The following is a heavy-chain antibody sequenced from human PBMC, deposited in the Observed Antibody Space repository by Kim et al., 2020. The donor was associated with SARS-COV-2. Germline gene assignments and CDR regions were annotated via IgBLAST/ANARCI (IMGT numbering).Heavy chain of an antibody. V-gene: IGHV3-9*01. Sequence: GGSLRLSCAASGFTFDDYAMHWVRQAPGKGLEWVSGISWNSGSIGYADSVKGRFTISRDNAKNSLYLQMNSLRAEDTALYYCAKGPRGGARGYYYGMDVWGQGTTVTVSS. CDR1: GFTFDDYA. J-gene: IGHJ6*02. CDR2: ISWNSGSI. D-gene: IGHD1-26*01. CDR3: AKGPRGGARGYYYGMDV.